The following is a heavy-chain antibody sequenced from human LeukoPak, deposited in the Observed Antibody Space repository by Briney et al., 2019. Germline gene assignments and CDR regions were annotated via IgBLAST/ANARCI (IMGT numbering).Heavy chain of an antibody. CDR1: GYTFTSYY. CDR2: INPSGGST. Sequence: GASVNVSCKASGYTFTSYYMHWVRQARGQGREWMGIINPSGGSTSYAQKFQGRVTMTRDMSTSTDYMELSSLRSEDTAVYYCAKDRLGAMMYFDFWGQGTLVTVSS. V-gene: IGHV1-46*01. D-gene: IGHD1-26*01. CDR3: AKDRLGAMMYFDF. J-gene: IGHJ4*02.